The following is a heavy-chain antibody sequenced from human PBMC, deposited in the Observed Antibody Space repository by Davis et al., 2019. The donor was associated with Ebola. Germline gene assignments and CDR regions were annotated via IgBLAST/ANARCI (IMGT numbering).Heavy chain of an antibody. V-gene: IGHV4-4*02. J-gene: IGHJ4*02. CDR3: AKDLAYSSSWYYFDY. D-gene: IGHD6-13*01. CDR2: IYHSGST. CDR1: GGSISSSNW. Sequence: MPSETLSLTCAVPGGSISSSNWWSWVRQPPGKGLEWIGEIYHSGSTNYNPSLKSRVTISVDKSKNQFSLKLSSVTAADTAVYYCAKDLAYSSSWYYFDYWGQGTLVTVSS.